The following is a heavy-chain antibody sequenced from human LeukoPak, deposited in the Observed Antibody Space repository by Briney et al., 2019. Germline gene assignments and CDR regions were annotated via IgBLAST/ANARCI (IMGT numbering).Heavy chain of an antibody. D-gene: IGHD6-19*01. V-gene: IGHV1-46*01. CDR1: GYTFTSYA. CDR2: INPSGGST. Sequence: GASVKVSCKASGYTFTSYAMNWVRQAPGQGLEWMGIINPSGGSTSYAQKFQGRVTMTRDMSTSTVYMELSSLRSEDTAVYYCASGPGHSSGWESFDYWGQGTLVTVSS. J-gene: IGHJ4*02. CDR3: ASGPGHSSGWESFDY.